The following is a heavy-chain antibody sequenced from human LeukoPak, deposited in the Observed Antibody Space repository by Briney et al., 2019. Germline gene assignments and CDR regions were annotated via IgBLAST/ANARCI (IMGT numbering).Heavy chain of an antibody. CDR2: ISSSSSYI. D-gene: IGHD3-10*01. J-gene: IGHJ3*02. CDR3: ARDRRFGELSALAFDI. CDR1: GFTFSSYS. V-gene: IGHV3-21*01. Sequence: GGSLRLSXAASGFTFSSYSMNWVRQAPGKGLEWVSSISSSSSYIYYADSVKGRFTISRDNAKNSLYLQMNSLRAEDTAVYYCARDRRFGELSALAFDIWGQGTMVTVSS.